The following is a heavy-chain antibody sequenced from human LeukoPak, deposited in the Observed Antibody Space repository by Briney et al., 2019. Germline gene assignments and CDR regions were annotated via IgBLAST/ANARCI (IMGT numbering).Heavy chain of an antibody. CDR1: GFTFSSYG. Sequence: PGGSLRLSCAASGFTFSSYGMHWVRQAPGKGLEWVAVIWYDGSNKYYADSVKGRFTISRDNSKNTLYLQMNSLRAEDTAVYYCARDMGADFYYYYGMDVWGQGTTVTVSS. D-gene: IGHD1-26*01. CDR2: IWYDGSNK. CDR3: ARDMGADFYYYYGMDV. V-gene: IGHV3-33*01. J-gene: IGHJ6*02.